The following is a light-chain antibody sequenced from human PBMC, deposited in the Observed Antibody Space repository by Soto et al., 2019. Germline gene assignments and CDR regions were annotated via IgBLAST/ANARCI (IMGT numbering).Light chain of an antibody. CDR1: QSVSSW. V-gene: IGKV1-5*01. CDR2: DAS. Sequence: IQMTQSPSNLSASVGDRVTITCRASQSVSSWLAWYQQKPGKAPKLMIYDASSLESGVPSRFSGSGSGTEFTLTISSLQPDDFATYYCQQYNSYPMYTFGQGTKLEIK. CDR3: QQYNSYPMYT. J-gene: IGKJ2*01.